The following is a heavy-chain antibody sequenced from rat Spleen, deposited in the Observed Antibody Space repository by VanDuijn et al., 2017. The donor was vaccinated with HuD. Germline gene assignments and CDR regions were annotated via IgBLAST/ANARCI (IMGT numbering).Heavy chain of an antibody. CDR2: IWGDGST. D-gene: IGHD1-12*02. CDR3: TTFYYYDGSYYYPFAY. CDR1: GFSLISNT. J-gene: IGHJ3*01. V-gene: IGHV2-1*01. Sequence: QVQLKESGPGLVQPSQTLSLTCTVSGFSLISNTVHWVRQPPGKGLEWMGGIWGDGSTDYNSALKSRLSISRDTSKSQVFLKMNSLQTEDTAIYFCTTFYYYDGSYYYPFAYWGQGTLVTVSS.